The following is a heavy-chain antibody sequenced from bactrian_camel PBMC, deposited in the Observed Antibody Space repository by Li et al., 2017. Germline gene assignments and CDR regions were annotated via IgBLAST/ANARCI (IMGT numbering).Heavy chain of an antibody. CDR3: AAALRFGLCRPTRDRPEYAY. D-gene: IGHD5*01. CDR2: IGSDENR. J-gene: IGHJ4*01. Sequence: VQAGGSLRLSCVGSGYTYTSACMGWIRQAPGKEREGVAVIGSDENRFYADSVKGRFTIPKDNAENTLYLQMNSLKPEDTSMYYCAAALRFGLCRPTRDRPEYAYWGQGTQVTVS. CDR1: GYTYTSAC. V-gene: IGHV3S57*01.